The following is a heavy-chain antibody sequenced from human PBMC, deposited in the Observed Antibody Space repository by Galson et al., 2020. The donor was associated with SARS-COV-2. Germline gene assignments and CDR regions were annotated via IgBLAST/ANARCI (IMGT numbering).Heavy chain of an antibody. CDR1: GFTFSSYA. Sequence: GESLKISCAASGFTFSSYAMHWVRQAPGKGLEWVAVISYDGSNKYYADSVKGRFTISRDNSKNTLYLQMNSLRAEDTAVYYCARSLPHFDYWGQGTLVTVSS. V-gene: IGHV3-30-3*01. J-gene: IGHJ4*02. CDR2: ISYDGSNK. CDR3: ARSLPHFDY.